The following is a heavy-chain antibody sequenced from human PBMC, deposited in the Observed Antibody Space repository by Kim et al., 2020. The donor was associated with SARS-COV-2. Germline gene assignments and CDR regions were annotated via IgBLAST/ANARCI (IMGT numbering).Heavy chain of an antibody. J-gene: IGHJ6*02. CDR3: ARLIRPGTTIFGVVTYAMDV. V-gene: IGHV4-39*01. Sequence: SRVTISVDTSKNQFSLKLSSVTAADTAVYYCARLIRPGTTIFGVVTYAMDVWGQGTTVTVSS. D-gene: IGHD3-3*01.